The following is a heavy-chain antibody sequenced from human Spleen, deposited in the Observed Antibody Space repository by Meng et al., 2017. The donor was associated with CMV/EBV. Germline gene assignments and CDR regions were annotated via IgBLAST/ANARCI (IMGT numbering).Heavy chain of an antibody. CDR3: AKDLNYGGISGLDY. Sequence: ASGFTFSSYWMHWVRQAPGKGLVWVSTLTSGGGAFYADSVKGRFTISRDNSKNTLYLQMNSLRAEDTALFYCAKDLNYGGISGLDYWGQGTLVTVSS. J-gene: IGHJ4*02. CDR1: GFTFSSYW. V-gene: IGHV3-74*01. CDR2: LTSGGGA. D-gene: IGHD2-21*01.